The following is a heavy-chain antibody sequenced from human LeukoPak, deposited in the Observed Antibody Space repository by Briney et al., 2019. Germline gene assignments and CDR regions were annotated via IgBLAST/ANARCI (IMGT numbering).Heavy chain of an antibody. CDR2: IKSKRDGGPI. V-gene: IGHV3-15*01. J-gene: IGHJ4*02. D-gene: IGHD6-25*01. Sequence: PGGSLRLSCAASGFTFSNAWMTWVRQAPGKGLEWVGRIKSKRDGGPIDYAAPVKGRFTISRDDSKDTLYLQMNSLKIEDAAVYYCTTVGSAWNFDYWGQGTLVTVSS. CDR1: GFTFSNAW. CDR3: TTVGSAWNFDY.